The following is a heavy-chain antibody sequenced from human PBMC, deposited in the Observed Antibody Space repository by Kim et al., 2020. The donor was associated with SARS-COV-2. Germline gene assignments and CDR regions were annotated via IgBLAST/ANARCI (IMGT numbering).Heavy chain of an antibody. CDR1: GFTFSSYS. Sequence: GGSLRLSCAASGFTFSSYSMNWVRQAPGKGLEWVSSISSSSSYIYYADSVKGRFTISRDNAKNSLYLQMNSLRAEDTAVYYCARDHHEEAHANTYYYYGMDVWGQGTTVTVSS. V-gene: IGHV3-21*01. CDR3: ARDHHEEAHANTYYYYGMDV. CDR2: ISSSSSYI. J-gene: IGHJ6*02.